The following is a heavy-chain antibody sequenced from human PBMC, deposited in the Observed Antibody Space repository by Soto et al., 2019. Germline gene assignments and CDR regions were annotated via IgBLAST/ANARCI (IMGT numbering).Heavy chain of an antibody. Sequence: GASVKVSCKTSGFMFTSSAVQWVRQARGQRLEWIGWLVVGSGNTHYAQHFQERVTLTRDMSTDTAYMELSSLRSEDTAVYYCAAVGVLRFLKWLKSYCECWGQGPLVTVSS. CDR1: GFMFTSSA. V-gene: IGHV1-58*01. D-gene: IGHD3-3*01. J-gene: IGHJ4*02. CDR3: AAVGVLRFLKWLKSYCEC. CDR2: LVVGSGNT.